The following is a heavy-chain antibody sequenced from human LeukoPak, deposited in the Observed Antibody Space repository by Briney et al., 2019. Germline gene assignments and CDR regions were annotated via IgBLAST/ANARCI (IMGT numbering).Heavy chain of an antibody. Sequence: PGGSLRLSCAASGFTFSSYGMSWVRQAPGKGLEWVSAISGSGGSTYYADSVKGRFTISRDNAKNSLYLQMNSLRSEDTAVYYCARETPDSSGWDWGQGTLVTVSS. CDR1: GFTFSSYG. CDR2: ISGSGGST. CDR3: ARETPDSSGWD. J-gene: IGHJ4*02. V-gene: IGHV3-23*01. D-gene: IGHD6-19*01.